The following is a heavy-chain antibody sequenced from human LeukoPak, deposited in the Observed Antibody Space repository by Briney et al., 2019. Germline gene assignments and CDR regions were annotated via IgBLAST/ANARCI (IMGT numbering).Heavy chain of an antibody. V-gene: IGHV3-21*01. J-gene: IGHJ1*01. CDR1: GFTFSSYS. CDR3: AKPPSGDSSGYPEYFQH. Sequence: GGSLRLSCAASGFTFSSYSMTWVRQAPGKGLEWVSSISSSSSYIYYADSVKGRFTISRDNAKNSLYLQMNSLRAEDTAVYYCAKPPSGDSSGYPEYFQHWGQGTLVTVSS. D-gene: IGHD3-22*01. CDR2: ISSSSSYI.